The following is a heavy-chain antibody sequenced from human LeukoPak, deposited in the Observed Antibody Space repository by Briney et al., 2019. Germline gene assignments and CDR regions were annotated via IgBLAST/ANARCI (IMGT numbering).Heavy chain of an antibody. CDR3: AREEIVVVPAAAYYYGMDV. V-gene: IGHV3-33*01. CDR2: IRYDGSNK. D-gene: IGHD2-2*01. J-gene: IGHJ6*02. CDR1: GFTFSSYG. Sequence: GGSLRLSCAASGFTFSSYGMHWVRQAPGKGLEWVAVIRYDGSNKYYADSVKGRFTISRDNSKNTLYLQMNSLRAEDTAVYYCAREEIVVVPAAAYYYGMDVWAKGPRSPSP.